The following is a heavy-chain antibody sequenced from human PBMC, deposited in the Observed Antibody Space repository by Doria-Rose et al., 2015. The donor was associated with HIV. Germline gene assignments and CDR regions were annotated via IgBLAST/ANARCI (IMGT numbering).Heavy chain of an antibody. V-gene: IGHV2-26*01. CDR3: ARIKSSRWYHKYYFDF. Sequence: SGPVLVKPTETLTLTCTVSGVSLSSPGMGVSWIRQPPGKALEWLANISSDDERSYKTSLKSRLTISRSTSKSQVVLTMTDMDPVDTATYYCARIKSSRWYHKYYFDFWGQGPLVIVSA. D-gene: IGHD6-13*01. CDR2: ISSDDER. J-gene: IGHJ4*02. CDR1: GVSLSSPGMG.